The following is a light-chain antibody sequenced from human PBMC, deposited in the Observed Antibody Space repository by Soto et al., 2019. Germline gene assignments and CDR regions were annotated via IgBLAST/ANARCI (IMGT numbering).Light chain of an antibody. J-gene: IGLJ2*01. CDR1: SNDVGGYNY. CDR3: SSYTSNMSVV. CDR2: EVS. V-gene: IGLV2-14*01. Sequence: QSALTQPASVSGSPGQSITISCTGTSNDVGGYNYVSWYQQHPGKVPKLIIFEVSNRPSGVSKRFSGSKSANTASLNISGLQAEDEADYYCSSYTSNMSVVFGGGTKLTVL.